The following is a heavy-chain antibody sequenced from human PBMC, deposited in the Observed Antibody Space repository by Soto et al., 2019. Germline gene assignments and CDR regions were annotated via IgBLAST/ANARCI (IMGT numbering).Heavy chain of an antibody. J-gene: IGHJ3*02. CDR3: ARDQVERYYDSSGYPNDAFDI. V-gene: IGHV1-69*13. Sequence: SVQVSCKASGGTFSSYAISWVRQAPGQGLEWMGGIIPIFGTANYAQKFQGRVTITADESTSTAYMELSSLRSEDTAVYYCARDQVERYYDSSGYPNDAFDIWGQGTMVTVSS. D-gene: IGHD3-22*01. CDR1: GGTFSSYA. CDR2: IIPIFGTA.